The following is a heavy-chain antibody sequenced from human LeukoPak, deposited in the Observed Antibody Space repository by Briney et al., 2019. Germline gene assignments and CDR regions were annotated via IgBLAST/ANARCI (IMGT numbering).Heavy chain of an antibody. CDR3: ERDGPYQLPRFDY. Sequence: GRSLRLSCAASGFTFSSYGMHWVRQAPGKWLEWVAVIWYDGSNKYYADSVKGRFTISRDNSKNTLYLKMNSLRAEDTAVYYCERDGPYQLPRFDYWGQGTLVTVSS. J-gene: IGHJ4*02. V-gene: IGHV3-33*01. CDR1: GFTFSSYG. D-gene: IGHD2-2*01. CDR2: IWYDGSNK.